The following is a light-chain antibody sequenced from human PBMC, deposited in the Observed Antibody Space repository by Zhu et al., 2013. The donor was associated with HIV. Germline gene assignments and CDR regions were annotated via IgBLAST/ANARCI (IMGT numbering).Light chain of an antibody. Sequence: DIVMTQSPDSLAVSLGERATINCKSSQSILYSSNNKNYLAWYQQKPGQPPKLLIYWASTRNSGVPDRFSGSGSGTDFTLTISSLQAEDVAVYYCQSGTTFGQGTRLEIK. V-gene: IGKV4-1*01. CDR2: WAS. CDR1: QSILYSSNNKNY. CDR3: QSGTT. J-gene: IGKJ5*01.